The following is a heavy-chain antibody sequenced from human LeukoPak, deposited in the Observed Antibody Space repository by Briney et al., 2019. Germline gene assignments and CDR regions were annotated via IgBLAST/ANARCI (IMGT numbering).Heavy chain of an antibody. CDR1: GGSISSYY. V-gene: IGHV4-4*07. J-gene: IGHJ3*02. CDR2: IYTSGST. Sequence: PSETLSLTCTVSGGSISSYYWSWIRQPAGKGLEWIGRIYTSGSTNYNPSLKSRVTMSVDTSKNQFPLKPSSVTAADTAVYYCARDSPRYCSGGSCYSYMSAFDIWGQGTMVTVSS. D-gene: IGHD2-15*01. CDR3: ARDSPRYCSGGSCYSYMSAFDI.